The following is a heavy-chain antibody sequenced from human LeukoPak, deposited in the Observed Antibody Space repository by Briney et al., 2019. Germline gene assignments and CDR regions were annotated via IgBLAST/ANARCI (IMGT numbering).Heavy chain of an antibody. CDR2: ISAVGDI. D-gene: IGHD5-18*01. V-gene: IGHV3-23*01. CDR1: GFTFSTSW. CDR3: AKAMAGGYNYGPFDN. Sequence: GGSLRLSCATSGFTFSTSWMHWVRQAPGKGLEWVSVISAVGDIYYADSVKGRFTISRDNSKNMPYLQRNSLRAEDTAVYYCAKAMAGGYNYGPFDNWGLGALVTVSS. J-gene: IGHJ4*02.